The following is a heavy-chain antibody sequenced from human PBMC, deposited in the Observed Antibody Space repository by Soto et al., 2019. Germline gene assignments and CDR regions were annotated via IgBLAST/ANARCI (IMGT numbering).Heavy chain of an antibody. CDR3: ARGVPAAMSYFQY. V-gene: IGHV3-48*01. J-gene: IGHJ1*01. D-gene: IGHD2-2*01. Sequence: GGSLRLSCAASGFTFSSYSMNWVRQAPGKGLEWVSYISNSSSIIYYADSVKGRFTISRDNAKNSLYLQMNSLRAEDTAIYYCARGVPAAMSYFQYWGQGT. CDR1: GFTFSSYS. CDR2: ISNSSSII.